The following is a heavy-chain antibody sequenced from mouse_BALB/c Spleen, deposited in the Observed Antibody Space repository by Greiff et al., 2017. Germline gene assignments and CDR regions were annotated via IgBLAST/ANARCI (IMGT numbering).Heavy chain of an antibody. CDR3: TRWGLPYAMDY. Sequence: VQLQQSGAELVKPGASVKLSCKASGYTFTSYYMYWVKQRPGQGLEWIGGINPSNGGTNFNEKFKSKATLTVDKSSSTAYMQLSSLTSEDSAVYYCTRWGLPYAMDYWGQGTSVTVSS. V-gene: IGHV1S81*02. CDR2: INPSNGGT. J-gene: IGHJ4*01. CDR1: GYTFTSYY. D-gene: IGHD2-4*01.